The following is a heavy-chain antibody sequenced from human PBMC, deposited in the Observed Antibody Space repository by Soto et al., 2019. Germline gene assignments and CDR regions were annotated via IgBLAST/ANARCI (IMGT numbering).Heavy chain of an antibody. J-gene: IGHJ6*02. D-gene: IGHD2-15*01. CDR2: IWFDGRND. CDR3: ARRGVAASYGMDV. V-gene: IGHV3-33*01. Sequence: PGGSLRLSCVASGLTFRTYLMHWVRQAPGKGLEWVALIWFDGRNDYYVESVKGRFTASRDNSKNTLYLQMNSLRAEDTAVYYCARRGVAASYGMDVWGQGTTVTVSS. CDR1: GLTFRTYL.